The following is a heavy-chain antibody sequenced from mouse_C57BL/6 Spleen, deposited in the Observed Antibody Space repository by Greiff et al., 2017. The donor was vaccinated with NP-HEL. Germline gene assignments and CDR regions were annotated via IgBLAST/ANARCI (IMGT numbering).Heavy chain of an antibody. CDR3: ARGGITTVVNWYFDV. Sequence: QVQLQQPGTELVKPGASVKLSCKASGYTFTSYWMHWVKQRPGQGLEWIGNINPSNGGTNYNEKFKSKATLTVDKSCSTAYMQLSSLTSEDSAVYYCARGGITTVVNWYFDVWGTGTTVTVSS. D-gene: IGHD1-1*01. CDR2: INPSNGGT. CDR1: GYTFTSYW. J-gene: IGHJ1*03. V-gene: IGHV1-53*01.